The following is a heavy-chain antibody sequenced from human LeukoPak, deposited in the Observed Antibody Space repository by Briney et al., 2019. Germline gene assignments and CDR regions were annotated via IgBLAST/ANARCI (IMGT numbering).Heavy chain of an antibody. D-gene: IGHD3-3*01. Sequence: SETLSLTCTVSGGSISSYYWSWIQQPAGKGLEWIGRIYTSGSTNYNPSLKSRVTMSVDTSKNQFSLKLSSVTAADTAVYYCARVSNYDFWSGYLDYWGQGTLVTVSS. CDR2: IYTSGST. J-gene: IGHJ4*02. CDR1: GGSISSYY. V-gene: IGHV4-4*07. CDR3: ARVSNYDFWSGYLDY.